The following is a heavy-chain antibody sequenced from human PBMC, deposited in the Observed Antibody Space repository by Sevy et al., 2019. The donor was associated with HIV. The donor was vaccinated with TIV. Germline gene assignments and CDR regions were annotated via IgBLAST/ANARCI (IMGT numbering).Heavy chain of an antibody. V-gene: IGHV3-21*01. CDR1: GFTFSSYS. D-gene: IGHD5-18*01. Sequence: GGSLRLSCAASGFTFSSYSMNWVRQALGKGLEWVSSISSSSSYIYYADSVKGRFTISRDNAKNSLYLQMNSLRAEDTAVYYCARDAAMVVFDYWGQGTLVTVSS. CDR3: ARDAAMVVFDY. J-gene: IGHJ4*02. CDR2: ISSSSSYI.